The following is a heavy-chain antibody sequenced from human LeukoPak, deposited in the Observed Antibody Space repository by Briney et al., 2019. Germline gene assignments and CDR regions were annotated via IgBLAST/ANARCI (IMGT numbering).Heavy chain of an antibody. D-gene: IGHD3-10*01. Sequence: GGTLRPSCAASGFTFSSYGMHWVRQAPGKGLEWVAVISYDGSNKYYADSVKGRFTISRDNSKNTLYLQMNSLRAEDTAVYYCAKVERGITMVRGVISSDYYYMDVWGKGTTVTVSS. V-gene: IGHV3-30*18. CDR3: AKVERGITMVRGVISSDYYYMDV. J-gene: IGHJ6*03. CDR2: ISYDGSNK. CDR1: GFTFSSYG.